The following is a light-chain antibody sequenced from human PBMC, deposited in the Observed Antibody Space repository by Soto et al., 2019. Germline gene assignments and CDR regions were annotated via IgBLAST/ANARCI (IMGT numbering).Light chain of an antibody. CDR2: SNN. CDR3: AAWDDSLNGVL. CDR1: SSNIGSYT. J-gene: IGLJ2*01. V-gene: IGLV1-44*01. Sequence: QSVLTQPPSASGTPGQRVTISCSGSSSNIGSYTVNWYQHFPGTAPKLLMYSNNQRPSGVPDRFSGSRSGTSVSLAISGLQSEDEADYYCAAWDDSLNGVLFGGGTKLTVL.